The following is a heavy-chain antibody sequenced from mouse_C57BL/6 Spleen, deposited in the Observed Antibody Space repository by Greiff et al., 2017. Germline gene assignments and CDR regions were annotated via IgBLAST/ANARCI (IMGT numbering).Heavy chain of an antibody. J-gene: IGHJ3*01. Sequence: QVQLQQPGAELVRPGTSVKLSCKASGYTFTSYWMHWVKQRPGQGLEWIGVVDPSDSYTNYNQKFKGKATLTVDTSSSTAYMQLSSLTSGDSAVYYCAREALRQAWFAYWGQGTLVTVSA. CDR3: AREALRQAWFAY. V-gene: IGHV1-59*01. CDR2: VDPSDSYT. D-gene: IGHD2-12*01. CDR1: GYTFTSYW.